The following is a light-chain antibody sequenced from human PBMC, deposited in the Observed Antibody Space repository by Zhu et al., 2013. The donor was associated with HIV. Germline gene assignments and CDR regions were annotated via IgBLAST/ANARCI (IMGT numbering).Light chain of an antibody. V-gene: IGLV1-44*01. J-gene: IGLJ2*01. Sequence: QSVLTQPPSASGTPGQRVTISCSGSKSNIGSNAVNWYQQVPGTAPKLLIFTNNQRPSGVPDRFSGSKSGTSASLAINGLQSEDEADYYCASWDGGLRGVLFGGGTKLTVL. CDR1: KSNIGSNA. CDR2: TNN. CDR3: ASWDGGLRGVL.